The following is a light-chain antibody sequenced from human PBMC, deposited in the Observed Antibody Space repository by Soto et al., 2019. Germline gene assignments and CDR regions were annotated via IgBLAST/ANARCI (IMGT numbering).Light chain of an antibody. CDR3: SSYTSSSTLVV. J-gene: IGLJ2*01. CDR1: SSDVGGYNY. CDR2: DVS. Sequence: VLTQPASVSGSPGQSITISCTGTSSDVGGYNYVSWYQQHPGKAPKLMIYDVSNRPSGVSNHFSGSKSGNTASLTISGLQAEDEADYYCSSYTSSSTLVVFGGGTKVTVL. V-gene: IGLV2-14*01.